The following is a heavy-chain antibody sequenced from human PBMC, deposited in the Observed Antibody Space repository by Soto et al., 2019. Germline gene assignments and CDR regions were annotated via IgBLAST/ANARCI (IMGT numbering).Heavy chain of an antibody. V-gene: IGHV4-30-4*01. CDR3: ARGDFLAALHGMDV. CDR1: GGSISSGDYY. D-gene: IGHD6-6*01. J-gene: IGHJ6*02. CDR2: IYYSGST. Sequence: QVQLQESGPGLVKPSQTLSLTCTVSGGSISSGDYYWSWIRQPPGKGLEWIGYIYYSGSTYYNPSLKSRVTISVDTSKNQFSLNLSSVTAADPAVYSCARGDFLAALHGMDVWGQGTTVTVSS.